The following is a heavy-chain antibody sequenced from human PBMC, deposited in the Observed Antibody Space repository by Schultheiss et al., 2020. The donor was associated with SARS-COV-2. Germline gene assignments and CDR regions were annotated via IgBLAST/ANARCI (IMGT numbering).Heavy chain of an antibody. CDR2: ISYDGSNK. Sequence: GGSLRLSCSASGFTFSSYAMHWVRQAPGKGLEWVAVISYDGSNKYYADSVKGRFTISRDNSKNTLFLQMNSLRADDTAVYYCARGRRRHFDYWGQGTLVTVSS. CDR1: GFTFSSYA. CDR3: ARGRRRHFDY. J-gene: IGHJ4*02. V-gene: IGHV3-30*14.